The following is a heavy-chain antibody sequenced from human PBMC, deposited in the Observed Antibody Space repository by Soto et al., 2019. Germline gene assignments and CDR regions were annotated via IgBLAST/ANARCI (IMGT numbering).Heavy chain of an antibody. Sequence: EVQLLESGGGLVQPGGSLRLSCAASGFTFSSYAMSWVRQAPGKGLEWVSAISGSGGSTYYADSVKGRFTISRDNSKNTLYLQINSLRAEDTAVYYCAKEGGGPGFMGARGYFDYWGQGTLVTVSS. D-gene: IGHD1-26*01. V-gene: IGHV3-23*01. CDR2: ISGSGGST. CDR1: GFTFSSYA. J-gene: IGHJ4*02. CDR3: AKEGGGPGFMGARGYFDY.